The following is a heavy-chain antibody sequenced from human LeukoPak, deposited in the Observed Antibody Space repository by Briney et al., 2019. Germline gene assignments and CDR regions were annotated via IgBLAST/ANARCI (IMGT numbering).Heavy chain of an antibody. V-gene: IGHV3-30*04. CDR1: GFTFSNFA. J-gene: IGHJ4*02. Sequence: PGGSLRLSCAATGFTFSNFAMHWVRQAPGKGLEWVAVVSYDGSYKYYADSVKGRFTISRDNSKNTLYLQMNSLRAEDTAVYYCARDWGVYYDSSGYSHLWYFDKWGQGTLVTVSS. CDR3: ARDWGVYYDSSGYSHLWYFDK. CDR2: VSYDGSYK. D-gene: IGHD3-22*01.